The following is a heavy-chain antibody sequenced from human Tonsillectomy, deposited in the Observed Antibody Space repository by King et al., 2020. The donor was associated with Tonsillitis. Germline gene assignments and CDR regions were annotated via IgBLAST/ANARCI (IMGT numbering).Heavy chain of an antibody. CDR2: TNHTGST. Sequence: VQLQQWGAGLLKPSETLSLTCAVYGGSFSDYYWSWIRQPPGKGLEWIGETNHTGSTNYNPSLKSRVTISVDTSKTQYSLKLGSVTAADTAVYYCARSSECHDHGSCGHYASIRFDPWGQGTLVTVSS. CDR1: GGSFSDYY. D-gene: IGHD3-22*01. V-gene: IGHV4-34*01. CDR3: ARSSECHDHGSCGHYASIRFDP. J-gene: IGHJ5*02.